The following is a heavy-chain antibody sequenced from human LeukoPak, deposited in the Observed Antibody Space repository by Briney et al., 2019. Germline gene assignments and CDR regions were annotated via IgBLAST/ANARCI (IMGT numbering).Heavy chain of an antibody. D-gene: IGHD3-9*01. CDR1: GFTFSSYA. CDR3: ARVGSAVLRYFDWSYYYFDY. V-gene: IGHV3-23*01. J-gene: IGHJ4*02. Sequence: GGSLRLSCAASGFTFSSYAMSWVRQAPGKGLEWVSAISGSGGSTYYADSVKGRFTISRDNSKNTLYLQMNSLRAEDTAVYYCARVGSAVLRYFDWSYYYFDYWGQGTLVTVSS. CDR2: ISGSGGST.